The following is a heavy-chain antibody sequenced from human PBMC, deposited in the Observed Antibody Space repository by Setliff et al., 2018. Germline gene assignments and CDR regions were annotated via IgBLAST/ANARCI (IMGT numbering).Heavy chain of an antibody. D-gene: IGHD5-12*01. CDR3: VRGPGPSVVVAMPFDR. CDR1: GYNFITFG. CDR2: ISPYNGNT. V-gene: IGHV1-18*01. Sequence: KVSCKTSGYNFITFGVSWVRQAPGQGLEWMGWISPYNGNTNYAQRFQGRVTMTSDTSTTTVYMELTSLKSDDTAVYYCVRGPGPSVVVAMPFDRWGQGTLVTVSS. J-gene: IGHJ4*02.